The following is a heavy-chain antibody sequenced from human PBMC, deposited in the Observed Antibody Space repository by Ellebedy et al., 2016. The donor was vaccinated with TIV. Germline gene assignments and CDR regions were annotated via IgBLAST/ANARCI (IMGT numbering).Heavy chain of an antibody. Sequence: ASVKVSXXASGYPFTGYDITWVRQAPGQGLEWMGWISTHNGNTNFAQSFQDRVTMNTDTSTSTVYMELRGLRYDDTAVYYCARDRSAVIPAAMFGWFDPWGQGTQVTVSP. CDR2: ISTHNGNT. CDR3: ARDRSAVIPAAMFGWFDP. D-gene: IGHD2-2*01. CDR1: GYPFTGYD. J-gene: IGHJ5*02. V-gene: IGHV1-18*01.